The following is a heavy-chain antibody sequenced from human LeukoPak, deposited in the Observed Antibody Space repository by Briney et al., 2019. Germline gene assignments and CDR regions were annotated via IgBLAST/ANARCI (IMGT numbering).Heavy chain of an antibody. Sequence: LSGRSLRLSCAASGFTFSSYGMHWVRQAPGKGLEWVAVIWYDGSNKYYADSVKGRFTISRDNSKNTLYLQMNSLRDEDTAVYYCARDTSSPTWGQGAMVTVSS. V-gene: IGHV3-33*01. CDR2: IWYDGSNK. CDR1: GFTFSSYG. CDR3: ARDTSSPT. J-gene: IGHJ3*01. D-gene: IGHD6-13*01.